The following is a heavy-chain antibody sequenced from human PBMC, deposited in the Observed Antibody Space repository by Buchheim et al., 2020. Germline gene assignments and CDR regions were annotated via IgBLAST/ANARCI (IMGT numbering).Heavy chain of an antibody. D-gene: IGHD1-26*01. CDR3: ARHKAGARGFDY. V-gene: IGHV4-4*02. Sequence: QVQVQESGPGLVKPSGALSLTCAVSGESISNSDWWSWVRQPLGKGLEWIGEVYHTGTTNYNPSLKSRGTISVDKSKNQFSLNLNSVTAADTALYYCARHKAGARGFDYWGQGTL. CDR1: GESISNSDW. J-gene: IGHJ4*02. CDR2: VYHTGTT.